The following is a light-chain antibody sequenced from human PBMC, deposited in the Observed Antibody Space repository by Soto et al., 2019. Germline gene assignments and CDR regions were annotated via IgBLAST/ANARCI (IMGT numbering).Light chain of an antibody. CDR1: QDISHY. CDR3: QQSYSTPRT. CDR2: AAS. J-gene: IGKJ1*01. V-gene: IGKV1-39*01. Sequence: DIQMTQSPSSLSASVGDTVTITCQASQDISHYLNWYQQKPGKAPKLLIYAASSLQSGVPSRFSGSGSGTDFTLTISSLQPEDFATYYCQQSYSTPRTFGQGTKVDIK.